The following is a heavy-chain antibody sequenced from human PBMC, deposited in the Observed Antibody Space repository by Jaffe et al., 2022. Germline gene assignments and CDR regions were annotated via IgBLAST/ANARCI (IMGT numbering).Heavy chain of an antibody. CDR1: GFTFDDYA. Sequence: EVQLVESGGGLVQPGRSLRLSCAASGFTFDDYAMHWVRQAPGKGLEWVSGISWNSGSIGYADSVKGRFTISRDNAKNSLYLQMNSLRAEDTALYYCAKDKSYSGYDRVFDYWGQGTLVTVSS. CDR2: ISWNSGSI. J-gene: IGHJ4*02. CDR3: AKDKSYSGYDRVFDY. D-gene: IGHD5-12*01. V-gene: IGHV3-9*01.